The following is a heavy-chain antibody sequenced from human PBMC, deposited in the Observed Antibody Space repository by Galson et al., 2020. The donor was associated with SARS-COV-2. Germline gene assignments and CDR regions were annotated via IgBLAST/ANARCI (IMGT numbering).Heavy chain of an antibody. D-gene: IGHD2-15*01. CDR3: ARESRWYLYVDH. CDR2: IYTGVNT. J-gene: IGHJ4*02. CDR1: GGSISSGSYY. V-gene: IGHV4-61*02. Sequence: SETLSLTCTVSGGSISSGSYYWSWIRQPAGKGLEWIGRIYTGVNTNYNPSLKSRVTISVDTSKNQFSLKLSSVTAADTAVYYCARESRWYLYVDHWGQGTLVTVSS.